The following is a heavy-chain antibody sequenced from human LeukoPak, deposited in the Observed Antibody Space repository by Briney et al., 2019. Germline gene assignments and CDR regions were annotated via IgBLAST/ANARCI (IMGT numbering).Heavy chain of an antibody. CDR2: ISGSGGST. V-gene: IGHV3-23*01. CDR1: GFTFSSYA. D-gene: IGHD3-10*01. Sequence: GGSLRLSCAASGFTFSSYAMGWVRQAPGKGLEWVSAISGSGGSTYYADSVKGRFTISRDNSKNTLYLQMNSLKTEDTAVYYCTIDTVWFGELLGDYWGQGTLVTVSS. J-gene: IGHJ4*02. CDR3: TIDTVWFGELLGDY.